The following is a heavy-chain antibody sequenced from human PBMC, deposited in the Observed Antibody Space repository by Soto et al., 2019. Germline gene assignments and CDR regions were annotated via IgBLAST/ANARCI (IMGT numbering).Heavy chain of an antibody. Sequence: ASAKVSCKASGYTFTSYSMHWVRQAPGQRLEWMGWINAGNGNTKYSQKFQGRVTITRDTSASTAYMELSSLRSEDTAVYYCASSNIVAAPYGMDVWGQGTTVTVSS. CDR1: GYTFTSYS. V-gene: IGHV1-3*01. J-gene: IGHJ6*02. CDR2: INAGNGNT. D-gene: IGHD6-13*01. CDR3: ASSNIVAAPYGMDV.